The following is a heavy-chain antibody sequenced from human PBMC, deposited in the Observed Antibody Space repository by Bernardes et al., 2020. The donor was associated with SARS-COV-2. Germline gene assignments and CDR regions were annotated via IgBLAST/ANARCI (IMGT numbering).Heavy chain of an antibody. D-gene: IGHD2-2*01. J-gene: IGHJ6*03. Sequence: SETLSLTCAVYGGSFSGYYWSWIRQPPGKGLEWIGEINHSGSTNYNPSLKSRVTISVDTSKNQFSLKLSSVTAADTAVYYCARVLKGKYPYYYYYMDVWGKGTTVTVSS. CDR3: ARVLKGKYPYYYYYMDV. CDR1: GGSFSGYY. CDR2: INHSGST. V-gene: IGHV4-34*01.